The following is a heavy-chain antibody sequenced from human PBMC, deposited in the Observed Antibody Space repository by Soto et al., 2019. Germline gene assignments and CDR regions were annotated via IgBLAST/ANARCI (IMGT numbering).Heavy chain of an antibody. D-gene: IGHD3-22*01. CDR1: GYTFTSYG. CDR2: IAAYNFKT. J-gene: IGHJ4*02. V-gene: IGHV1-18*01. Sequence: QVHLVQSGTEVKKPGASVKVSCEASGYTFTSYGISWVRQAPGQGLEWMGWIAAYNFKTDYAQKFQGRVSMTIDTSTGTAYMELPNLKFDDPAVYYCGRDLGPSTMDYDRSGPDYRGQAPRVIVSS. CDR3: GRDLGPSTMDYDRSGPDY.